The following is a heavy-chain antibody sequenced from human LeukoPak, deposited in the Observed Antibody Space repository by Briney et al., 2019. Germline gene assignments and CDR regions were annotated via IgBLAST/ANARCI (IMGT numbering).Heavy chain of an antibody. CDR1: GCTFTGYY. CDR3: ARSLQRGYSYGYGYFDY. J-gene: IGHJ4*02. D-gene: IGHD5-18*01. Sequence: ASVKVSCKASGCTFTGYYIHWVRQAPGQGLEWMGRINPDSGGTDHAQKFQGRVTMTRDTSITTAYMELSSLRSDDTAVYYCARSLQRGYSYGYGYFDYWGQGTLVTVSS. V-gene: IGHV1-2*06. CDR2: INPDSGGT.